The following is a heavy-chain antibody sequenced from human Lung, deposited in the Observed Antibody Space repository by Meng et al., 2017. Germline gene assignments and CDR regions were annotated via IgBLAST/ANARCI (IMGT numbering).Heavy chain of an antibody. V-gene: IGHV4-34*01. CDR3: ARGPTTMAHDFDY. CDR2: INHSGST. D-gene: IGHD4-11*01. J-gene: IGHJ4*02. Sequence: HVQLQHWGAVLLKPSETLSIPCVVAGGSFSDYYWSWIRQPPGKGLEWIGEINHSGSTNYNPSLESRATISVDTSQNNLSLKLSSVTAADSAVYYCARGPTTMAHDFDYWGQGTLVTVSS. CDR1: GGSFSDYY.